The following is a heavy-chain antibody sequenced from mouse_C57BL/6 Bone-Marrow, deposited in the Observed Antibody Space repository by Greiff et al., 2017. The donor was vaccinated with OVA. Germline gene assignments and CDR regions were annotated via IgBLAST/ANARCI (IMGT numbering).Heavy chain of an antibody. V-gene: IGHV1-42*01. J-gene: IGHJ3*01. Sequence: VQLQQSGPELVKPGASVKISCKASGYSLTGYYMNWVKQSPEKSLEWIGEINPSTGGTTYNQKFKAKATLTVDKSSSTAYMQLKSLTSEDSAVYYCSRSYYVSSGGFAYWGQGTLVTVSA. CDR2: INPSTGGT. CDR3: SRSYYVSSGGFAY. CDR1: GYSLTGYY. D-gene: IGHD1-1*01.